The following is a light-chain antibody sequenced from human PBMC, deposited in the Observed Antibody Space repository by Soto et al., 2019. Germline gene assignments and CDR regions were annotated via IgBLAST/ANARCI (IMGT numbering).Light chain of an antibody. CDR2: DAS. J-gene: IGKJ4*01. CDR3: HQYNNWPPF. V-gene: IGKV3-11*01. CDR1: QSVSSY. Sequence: EIALTQSPATLSLSPGERATLSCRASQSVSSYLACYQQKPGQAPRLLIYDASNRATGIPARFSGSGSGTDFTLTISSLEPEDFAVYYCHQYNNWPPFFGGGTKVDIK.